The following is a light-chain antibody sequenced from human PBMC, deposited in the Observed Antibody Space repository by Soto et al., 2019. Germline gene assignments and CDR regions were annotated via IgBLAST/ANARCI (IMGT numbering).Light chain of an antibody. CDR1: QSVSSN. CDR3: QQHNNWPLT. Sequence: EIVMTQSPGTLSVSPGARATLSCRASQSVSSNLAWYQQKPGQAPRLLIYGVSTRATGIPARFSGSGSGTEFNLTISSLQSEDLAVSYCQQHNNWPLTFGGGTKVE. J-gene: IGKJ4*01. V-gene: IGKV3-15*01. CDR2: GVS.